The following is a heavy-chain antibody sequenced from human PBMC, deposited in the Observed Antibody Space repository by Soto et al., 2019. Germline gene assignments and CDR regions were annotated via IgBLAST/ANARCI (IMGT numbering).Heavy chain of an antibody. J-gene: IGHJ6*03. Sequence: EVKLVESGGGLVQPGGSLRLSCAASGFTFSHYWMYWVRQAPGKGLVWVSRINSAGSVSSYADSVKGRLTISRDNVKNTLYLQMNSLRAEHTAVYYCARGDCVGGTCYSLAGSFYYYMDVWGKGTTVTVFS. D-gene: IGHD2-15*01. CDR1: GFTFSHYW. CDR2: INSAGSVS. CDR3: ARGDCVGGTCYSLAGSFYYYMDV. V-gene: IGHV3-74*01.